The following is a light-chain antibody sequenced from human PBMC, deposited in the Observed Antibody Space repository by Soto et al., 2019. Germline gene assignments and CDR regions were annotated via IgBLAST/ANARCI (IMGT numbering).Light chain of an antibody. CDR1: SSVVGGYNY. CDR2: DVT. J-gene: IGLJ2*01. CDR3: CSYAGNYIWV. V-gene: IGLV2-11*01. Sequence: SVLTQPRSVSGSPGQSVTISCTGTSSVVGGYNYVSWYQQHPGKAPKLMIYDVTKRPSGVPDRFSGSKSGNTASPTISGLQAEDEADYSCCSYAGNYIWVFGGGTKVTVL.